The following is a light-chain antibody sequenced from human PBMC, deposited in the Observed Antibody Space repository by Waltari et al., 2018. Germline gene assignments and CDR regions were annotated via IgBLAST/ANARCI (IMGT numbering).Light chain of an antibody. CDR2: DDR. J-gene: IGLJ2*01. CDR1: HIGDKT. CDR3: QVWDWDTYIV. Sequence: SYVLTQTPSVSVAPGETASISCVGDHIGDKTVHWYRQRPGQAPVVVVYDDRQRPSGIPERFSGSTSRKSATLTINRVEAADEADYYCQVWDWDTYIVFGGGTKLTVL. V-gene: IGLV3-21*02.